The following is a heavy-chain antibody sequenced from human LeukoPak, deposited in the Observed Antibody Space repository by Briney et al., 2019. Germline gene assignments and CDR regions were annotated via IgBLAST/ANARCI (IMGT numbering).Heavy chain of an antibody. CDR3: TRGGTTLDY. CDR1: GFTFSSDW. J-gene: IGHJ4*02. CDR2: IDTDGSNT. Sequence: PGGSLRLSCAGSGFTFSSDWMHWVRQGPGKGLVWVSRIDTDGSNTAYADSVKGRFTISRDNAKNTLYLQMNSLRAEDTAVYYCTRGGTTLDYWGQGTLVTVSS. D-gene: IGHD1-7*01. V-gene: IGHV3-74*01.